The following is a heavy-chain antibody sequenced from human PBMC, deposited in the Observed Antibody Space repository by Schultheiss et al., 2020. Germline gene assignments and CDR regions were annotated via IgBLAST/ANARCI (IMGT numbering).Heavy chain of an antibody. V-gene: IGHV3-23*01. J-gene: IGHJ5*02. D-gene: IGHD1-26*01. CDR3: AKGQYSGSYWGWFDP. CDR1: GFTFSSNY. CDR2: ISGSGGST. Sequence: GGSLRLSCAASGFTFSSNYMSWVRQAPGKGLEWVSAISGSGGSTYYADSVKGRFTISRDNSKNTLYLQMNSLRAEDTAVYYCAKGQYSGSYWGWFDPWGQGTLVTVSS.